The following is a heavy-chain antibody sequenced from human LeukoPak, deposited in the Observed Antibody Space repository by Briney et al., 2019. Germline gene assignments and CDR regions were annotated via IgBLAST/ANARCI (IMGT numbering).Heavy chain of an antibody. CDR1: GFTFSSYA. CDR2: ISYDGSNK. J-gene: IGHJ4*02. CDR3: ARSPGSGSYNIDY. D-gene: IGHD1-26*01. Sequence: PGGSLRLSCAASGFTFSSYAMHWVCQAPGKGLEWVAVISYDGSNKYYADSVKGRFTISRDNSKNTLYLQMNSLRAEDTAVYYCARSPGSGSYNIDYWGQGTLVTVSS. V-gene: IGHV3-30-3*01.